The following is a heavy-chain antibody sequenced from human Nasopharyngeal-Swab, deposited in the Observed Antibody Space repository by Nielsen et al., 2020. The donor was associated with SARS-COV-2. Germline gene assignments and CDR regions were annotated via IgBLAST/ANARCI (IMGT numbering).Heavy chain of an antibody. CDR3: ARAGTIFGVVIIHFDY. CDR1: GGSISSGGYY. J-gene: IGHJ4*02. Sequence: SETLSPTCTVSGGSISSGGYYWSWIRPHPGKGLEWIGYIYYSGSTDYNPSLKSRVTISVDTSKNQFSLKLSSVTAADTAVYYCARAGTIFGVVIIHFDYWGQGTLVTVSS. V-gene: IGHV4-31*03. D-gene: IGHD3-3*01. CDR2: IYYSGST.